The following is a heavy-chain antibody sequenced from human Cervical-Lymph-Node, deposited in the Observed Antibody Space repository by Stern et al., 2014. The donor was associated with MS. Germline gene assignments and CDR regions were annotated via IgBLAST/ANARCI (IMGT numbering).Heavy chain of an antibody. V-gene: IGHV4-31*03. CDR1: GGSISSGDYY. Sequence: QVQLQESGPGLVKPSQTLSLTCIVSGGSISSGDYYWTWIRQHPGKGLEWIGFLYYTGSPYYNPSLKSRVTISVDTSKNQFSLKLNSVNAADAAVYYCARSSSWPHLFDYWGQGTLVTVSS. J-gene: IGHJ4*02. CDR2: LYYTGSP. CDR3: ARSSSWPHLFDY. D-gene: IGHD6-13*01.